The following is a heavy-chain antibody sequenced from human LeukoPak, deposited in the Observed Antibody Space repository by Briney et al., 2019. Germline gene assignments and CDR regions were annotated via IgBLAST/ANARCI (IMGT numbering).Heavy chain of an antibody. CDR1: GGSFSGYY. CDR2: IYHSGST. J-gene: IGHJ5*02. D-gene: IGHD2-21*02. V-gene: IGHV4-34*01. Sequence: SETLSLTCAVYGGSFSGYYWDWIRQPPGKGLEWIGQIYHSGSTYYNPSLKSRVTISVDTSTNQFSLKLTSVTAADTAVYYCARGETCSGDFCYFDAWGQGTLVTVSS. CDR3: ARGETCSGDFCYFDA.